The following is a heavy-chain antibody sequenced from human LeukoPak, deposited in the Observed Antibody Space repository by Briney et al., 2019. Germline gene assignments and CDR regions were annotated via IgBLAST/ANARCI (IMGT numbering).Heavy chain of an antibody. J-gene: IGHJ4*02. D-gene: IGHD5-18*01. CDR1: GFTFSSYA. CDR3: AKDLNPWIRLWYLDY. V-gene: IGHV3-23*01. CDR2: ISGSGGST. Sequence: GGSLRLSCAASGFTFSSYAMSWVRQAPGKGLEWVSAISGSGGSTYYADSVKGRFTISRDNSKNTLYLQMNSLRAEDTAVYYCAKDLNPWIRLWYLDYWGQGTLVTVSS.